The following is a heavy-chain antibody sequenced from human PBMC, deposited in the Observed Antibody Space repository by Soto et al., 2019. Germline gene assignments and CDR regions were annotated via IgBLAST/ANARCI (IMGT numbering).Heavy chain of an antibody. V-gene: IGHV1-69*13. CDR2: IIPIFGTA. J-gene: IGHJ6*02. CDR1: GGTFSSYA. D-gene: IGHD6-6*01. Sequence: SVKVSCKASGGTFSSYAISWLRQAPGQGLEWMGGIIPIFGTANYAQKFQGRVTITADESTSTAYMELSSLRSEDTAVYYCARARELDLFMDVWGQGTTVTVSS. CDR3: ARARELDLFMDV.